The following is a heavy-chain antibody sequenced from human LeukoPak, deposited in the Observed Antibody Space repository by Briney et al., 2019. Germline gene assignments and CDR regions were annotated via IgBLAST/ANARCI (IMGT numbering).Heavy chain of an antibody. D-gene: IGHD6-13*01. V-gene: IGHV4-59*08. Sequence: TSETLSLTCTVSGGSISSYYWSWIRQPPGKGLEWIGYIYYSGSTNYNPSLKSRVTISVDTSKNQFSLKLSSVTAADTAVYYCARQPFYSSSWYSADAFDIWGQGTMVTVSS. CDR3: ARQPFYSSSWYSADAFDI. CDR2: IYYSGST. CDR1: GGSISSYY. J-gene: IGHJ3*02.